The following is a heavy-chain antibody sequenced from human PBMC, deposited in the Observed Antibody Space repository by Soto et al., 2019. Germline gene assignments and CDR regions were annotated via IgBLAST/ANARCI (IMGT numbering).Heavy chain of an antibody. CDR1: GFTSNNYASYA. CDR3: AKLKLRYNYMDV. D-gene: IGHD3-10*01. J-gene: IGHJ6*03. V-gene: IGHV3-23*01. Sequence: EVQLLESGGGLVQPGGSLRLSCAASGFTSNNYASYAMRWVRQAPGKGLEWVSTINAGGDTTYYADSVKGRFTISRDNSKNTLYLQMNSLRAEDTAVYYCAKLKLRYNYMDVWGKGTTVTVSS. CDR2: INAGGDTT.